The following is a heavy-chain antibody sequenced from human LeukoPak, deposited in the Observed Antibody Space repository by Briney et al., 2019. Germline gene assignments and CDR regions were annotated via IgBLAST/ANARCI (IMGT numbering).Heavy chain of an antibody. CDR3: ARDFHMGLVGLLNAFDI. V-gene: IGHV1-46*01. CDR2: INPSGGST. J-gene: IGHJ3*02. Sequence: ASVKVSCKASGYTFTSYYMHWVRQAPGQGLEWMGIINPSGGSTSYAQKFQGRVTMTRDMSTSTVYMELSSLRSEDTAVYYCARDFHMGLVGLLNAFDIWGQGTMVTVSS. D-gene: IGHD6-6*01. CDR1: GYTFTSYY.